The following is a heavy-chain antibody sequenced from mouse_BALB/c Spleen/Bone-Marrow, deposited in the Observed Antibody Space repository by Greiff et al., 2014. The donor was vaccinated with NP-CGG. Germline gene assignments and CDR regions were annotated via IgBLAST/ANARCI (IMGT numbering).Heavy chain of an antibody. CDR3: ARRGDGYYAWFAY. V-gene: IGHV14-3*02. D-gene: IGHD2-3*01. CDR2: IDPANGNT. Sequence: VQLQQSGAELVKPGASVKLSCTASGFNIKDTYMHWVKRRPEQGLEWIGRIDPANGNTKYDPKSQGKATITADTSSNTAYLQLSSLTSEDTAVYYCARRGDGYYAWFAYWGQGTLVTVSA. CDR1: GFNIKDTY. J-gene: IGHJ3*01.